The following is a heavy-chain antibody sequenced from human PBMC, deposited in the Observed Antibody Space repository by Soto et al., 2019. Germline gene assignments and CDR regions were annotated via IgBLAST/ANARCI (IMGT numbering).Heavy chain of an antibody. Sequence: GGSLRLSCAASGFTFSTFDIHWVRQAPGKGLEWVSGIGTLSDAVYAASVQGRFTISRQNDKNSVYLQMNSLRAGDTAVYYCARGRSFSYDSTPPPRFDPRGQGTLVTVSS. D-gene: IGHD3-22*01. V-gene: IGHV3-13*01. CDR2: IGTLSDA. CDR1: GFTFSTFD. J-gene: IGHJ5*02. CDR3: ARGRSFSYDSTPPPRFDP.